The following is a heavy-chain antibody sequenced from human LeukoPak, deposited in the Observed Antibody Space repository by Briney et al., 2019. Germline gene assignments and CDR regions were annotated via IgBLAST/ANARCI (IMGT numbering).Heavy chain of an antibody. Sequence: PGGSLRLSCAASGFTFRSYAMHWVRQAPGKGLEWVAVISYDGSNKYYADSVKGRFTISRDNSKNTLYLQMNSLRAEDTAVYYCATSNLPFDYWGQGTLVTVSS. CDR3: ATSNLPFDY. V-gene: IGHV3-30-3*01. CDR1: GFTFRSYA. J-gene: IGHJ4*02. CDR2: ISYDGSNK.